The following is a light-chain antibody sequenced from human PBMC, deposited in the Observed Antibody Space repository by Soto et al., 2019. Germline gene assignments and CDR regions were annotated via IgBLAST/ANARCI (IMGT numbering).Light chain of an antibody. Sequence: DIQLTQSPSFLSASVGDRVTITCRASQAISNYLVWYQQKPGKAPKPLIYAAYTLQSGVPSRFSGSGSGTEFTLTISILQPEDFATYYCQQLNSYPLTFGPGTNVDIK. V-gene: IGKV1-9*01. CDR3: QQLNSYPLT. J-gene: IGKJ3*01. CDR2: AAY. CDR1: QAISNY.